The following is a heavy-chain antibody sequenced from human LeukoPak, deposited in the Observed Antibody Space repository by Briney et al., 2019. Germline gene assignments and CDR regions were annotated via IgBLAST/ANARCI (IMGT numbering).Heavy chain of an antibody. CDR3: VRDLTSANWFDP. Sequence: GGSLRLSCAASGFTFSSYSMNWVRQAPGKGLEWVSSISGRSSSIYYADSVKGRFTISRDNAKNSPYLQMNSLRAEDTAVYYCVRDLTSANWFDPWGQGTLVTVSS. CDR2: ISGRSSSI. V-gene: IGHV3-21*01. CDR1: GFTFSSYS. J-gene: IGHJ5*02.